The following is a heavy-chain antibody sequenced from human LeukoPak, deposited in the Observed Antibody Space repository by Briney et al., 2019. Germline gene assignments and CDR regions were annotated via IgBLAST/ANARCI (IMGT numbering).Heavy chain of an antibody. V-gene: IGHV5-10-1*01. D-gene: IGHD2-15*01. Sequence: GESLKISCKGSGYSFTSYWISWVRQMSGKGLEWLGRFDPSDSYTNYSPSFQGHVTISADKSISTAYLQWSSLKASDTAMYYCARRSGGSPRNHAFDFWGQGTMVTVSS. CDR3: ARRSGGSPRNHAFDF. J-gene: IGHJ3*01. CDR2: FDPSDSYT. CDR1: GYSFTSYW.